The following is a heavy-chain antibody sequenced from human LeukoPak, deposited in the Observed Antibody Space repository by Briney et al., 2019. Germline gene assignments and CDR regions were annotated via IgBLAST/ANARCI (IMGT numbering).Heavy chain of an antibody. V-gene: IGHV4-34*01. D-gene: IGHD1-14*01. J-gene: IGHJ4*02. CDR2: TDHSGTT. CDR3: ARAYKASPLHHPIDS. Sequence: SETLSLTCAASGGSFSGYFWSWIRQTPGKGLQWIGATDHSGTTNYNPSLKSRVIISPDTSKSQFSLKVNSVTAADTAVYYCARAYKASPLHHPIDSWGQGTLVTVSS. CDR1: GGSFSGYF.